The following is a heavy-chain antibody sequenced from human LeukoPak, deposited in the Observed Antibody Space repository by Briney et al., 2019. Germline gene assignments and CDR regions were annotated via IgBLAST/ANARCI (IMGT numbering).Heavy chain of an antibody. J-gene: IGHJ4*02. CDR3: ARVRSGWYDFDY. CDR2: ISSSGSTI. CDR1: GFTFSSYE. Sequence: GGSLRLSCAASGFTFSSYEMNWVRQATGKGLEWVSHISSSGSTIYYADSVKGRFTISRDNAKNSLYLQMNSLRAEDTAVYYCARVRSGWYDFDYWGQGTLVTVSS. D-gene: IGHD6-19*01. V-gene: IGHV3-48*03.